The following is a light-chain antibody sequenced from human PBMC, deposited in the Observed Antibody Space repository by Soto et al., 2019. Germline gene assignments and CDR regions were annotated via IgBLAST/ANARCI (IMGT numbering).Light chain of an antibody. J-gene: IGLJ3*02. CDR1: SSDVGAYKY. CDR2: EVT. V-gene: IGLV2-14*01. Sequence: QSALTQPASVSGSPGQSIAISCTGTSSDVGAYKYVSWYQQHPGKAPKLMIYEVTNRPSGVSSRFSGPKSGNTASLTISGLQPEDEADYYCSSYTSSSTLVFGGGTKLTVL. CDR3: SSYTSSSTLV.